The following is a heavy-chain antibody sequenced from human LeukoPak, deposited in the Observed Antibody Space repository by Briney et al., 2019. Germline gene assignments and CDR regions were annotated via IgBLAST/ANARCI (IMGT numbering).Heavy chain of an antibody. CDR3: ARSVGLLRPDY. V-gene: IGHV3-53*01. J-gene: IGHJ4*02. Sequence: GGSLRLSCAASGFTVSSNYMSWVRQAPGKGLEWVSVIYSGGSTYYADSVKGRFTISRDNSKNTLYLQMNSLRAEDTAVYYCARSVGLLRPDYWGQGTLVTVSS. CDR2: IYSGGST. D-gene: IGHD2-8*01. CDR1: GFTVSSNY.